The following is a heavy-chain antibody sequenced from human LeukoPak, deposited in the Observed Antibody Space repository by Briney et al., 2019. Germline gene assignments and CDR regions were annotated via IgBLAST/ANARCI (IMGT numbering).Heavy chain of an antibody. Sequence: SETLSLTCTVSGGSISSSNYYWGWLRQPAGKGLEWIRSIYYSGSTNYNPSLKSRATISEDSSKNQFSLKRSAVTAADTAVYYCARDQGSGYEEHFDYWGQGTLVTVSS. CDR3: ARDQGSGYEEHFDY. J-gene: IGHJ4*02. D-gene: IGHD5-12*01. V-gene: IGHV4-39*07. CDR1: GGSISSSNYY. CDR2: IYYSGST.